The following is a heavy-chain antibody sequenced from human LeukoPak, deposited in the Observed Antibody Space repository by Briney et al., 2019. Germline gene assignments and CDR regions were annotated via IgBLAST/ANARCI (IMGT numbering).Heavy chain of an antibody. CDR2: IYHSGDT. CDR3: ARRFGSGSYHYYFDY. D-gene: IGHD3-10*01. J-gene: IGHJ4*02. V-gene: IGHV4-4*02. CDR1: GVSITNTNW. Sequence: PSGTLSLTCAVSGVSITNTNWWTWVRQPPGKGLEWIGEIYHSGDTNYNPSLKSRVTISVDKSRNQFSLILNSLTAADTAVYYCARRFGSGSYHYYFDYWGQGTLVTVSS.